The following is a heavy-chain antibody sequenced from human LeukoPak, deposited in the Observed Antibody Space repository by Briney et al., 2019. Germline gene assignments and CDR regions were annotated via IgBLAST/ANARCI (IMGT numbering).Heavy chain of an antibody. J-gene: IGHJ4*02. CDR1: GFTVSSNY. Sequence: GGSLRLSCAASGFTVSSNYMSWVRQAPGKGLEWVSVIYSGGSTYHADSVKGRFTISRDNSKNTLYLQMNSLRAEDTAVYYCAHATDDILTGYYFDYWGQGTLVTVSS. V-gene: IGHV3-53*01. CDR3: AHATDDILTGYYFDY. CDR2: IYSGGST. D-gene: IGHD3-9*01.